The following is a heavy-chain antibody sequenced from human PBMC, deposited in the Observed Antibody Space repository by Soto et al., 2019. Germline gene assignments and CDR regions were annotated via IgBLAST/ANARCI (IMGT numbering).Heavy chain of an antibody. Sequence: GGSLRLSCAASGFTFSSYGMHWVRQAPGKGLEWVAVIWYDGSNKYYADSVKGRFTISRDNSKNTLYLQMNSLRAEDTAVYYCARGRLSGSYDDAFDIWGQGTMVTVSS. D-gene: IGHD1-26*01. CDR3: ARGRLSGSYDDAFDI. V-gene: IGHV3-33*01. CDR2: IWYDGSNK. J-gene: IGHJ3*02. CDR1: GFTFSSYG.